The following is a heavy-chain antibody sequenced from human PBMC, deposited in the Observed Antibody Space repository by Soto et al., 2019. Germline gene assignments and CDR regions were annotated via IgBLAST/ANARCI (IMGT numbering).Heavy chain of an antibody. V-gene: IGHV3-13*05. CDR1: GFTFSSYD. Sequence: LRLSCAASGFTFSSYDMHWVRQATGKGLEWVSAIGTAGDPYYPGSVKGRFTISRENAKNSLYLQMNSLRAGDTAVYYCARWGIAVAGRGGDAFDIWGHGTMVTVSS. CDR3: ARWGIAVAGRGGDAFDI. J-gene: IGHJ3*02. D-gene: IGHD6-19*01. CDR2: IGTAGDP.